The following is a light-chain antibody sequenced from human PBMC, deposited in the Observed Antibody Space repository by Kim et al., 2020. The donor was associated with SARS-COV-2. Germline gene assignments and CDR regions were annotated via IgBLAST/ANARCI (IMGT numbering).Light chain of an antibody. CDR3: QQYGSSPKLT. CDR2: GAS. Sequence: PGERATLSCRASQSVSSNYLAWYQQKPGQAPRLLIYGASSRATGIPDRFSGSGSGTDFTLTISRLEPEDFAVYYWQQYGSSPKLTFGGGTKVDIK. V-gene: IGKV3-20*01. J-gene: IGKJ4*01. CDR1: QSVSSNY.